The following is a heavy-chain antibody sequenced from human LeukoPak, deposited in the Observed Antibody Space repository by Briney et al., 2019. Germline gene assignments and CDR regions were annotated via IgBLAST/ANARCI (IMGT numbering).Heavy chain of an antibody. D-gene: IGHD6-13*01. Sequence: ASVKVSCKASGFTYTSNHIHCVRQAPGQGLEWMGVINPSGDSTSYAQKFQGRVTMTRDTSTSTVYMELSSLRSEDTAIYYCAKLAASETGEGSWGQGTLVTVSS. CDR1: GFTYTSNH. J-gene: IGHJ5*02. CDR2: INPSGDST. CDR3: AKLAASETGEGS. V-gene: IGHV1-46*01.